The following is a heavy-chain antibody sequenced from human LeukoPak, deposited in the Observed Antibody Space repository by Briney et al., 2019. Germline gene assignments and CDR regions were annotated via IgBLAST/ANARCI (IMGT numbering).Heavy chain of an antibody. Sequence: GGSLRLSCAASGFTFSSYGMHWVRQAPGKGLEWVAVISYGGSNKYYADSAKGRFTISRDNSKNTLYLQMNSLRAEDTAVYYCAKETYYYDSSGYSVGYWGQGTLVTVSS. D-gene: IGHD3-22*01. J-gene: IGHJ4*02. CDR1: GFTFSSYG. CDR3: AKETYYYDSSGYSVGY. CDR2: ISYGGSNK. V-gene: IGHV3-30*18.